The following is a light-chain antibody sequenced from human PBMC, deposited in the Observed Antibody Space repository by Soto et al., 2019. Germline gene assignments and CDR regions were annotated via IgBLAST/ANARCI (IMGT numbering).Light chain of an antibody. CDR2: GGY. V-gene: IGKV1-9*01. CDR1: QDVSDF. J-gene: IGKJ5*01. CDR3: QQYKSYPIT. Sequence: DIHLTQSPSILSASVGDRVTLTCRASQDVSDFLAWYQHAPGKAPNLLIYGGYTLQSGVPSRFSGSGSGTEFSLTITGLQPEDFATYYCQQYKSYPITFGQGTRLEIK.